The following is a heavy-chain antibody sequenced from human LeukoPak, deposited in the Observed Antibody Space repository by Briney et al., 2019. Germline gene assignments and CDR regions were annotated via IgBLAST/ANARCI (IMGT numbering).Heavy chain of an antibody. V-gene: IGHV4-59*08. CDR2: IYYSGST. Sequence: SSEPLSLTCTVSGGSISSYYWSWIRQPPGKGLEWIGYIYYSGSTNYNPSLKSRVTISVDTSKNQFSLKLSSVTAADTAVYYFARHAFPLDAFDIWGQGTMVTVSS. J-gene: IGHJ3*02. CDR1: GGSISSYY. CDR3: ARHAFPLDAFDI.